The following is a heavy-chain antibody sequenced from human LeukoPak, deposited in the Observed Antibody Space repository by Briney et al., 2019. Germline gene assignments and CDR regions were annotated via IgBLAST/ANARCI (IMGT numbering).Heavy chain of an antibody. Sequence: GEPLKISGKGSGYSFTSYWIGGGRQMPGKGLEWTGFMFPGDSDTTYSPSFQGQVTISADKSISTAYLQWSSLKASDTAMYYCARRRDLYSGSYYPFDYWGQGTLVTVSS. CDR1: GYSFTSYW. CDR2: MFPGDSDT. J-gene: IGHJ4*02. V-gene: IGHV5-51*01. D-gene: IGHD1-26*01. CDR3: ARRRDLYSGSYYPFDY.